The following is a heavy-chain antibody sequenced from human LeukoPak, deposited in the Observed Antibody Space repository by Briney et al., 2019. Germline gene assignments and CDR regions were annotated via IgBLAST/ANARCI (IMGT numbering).Heavy chain of an antibody. V-gene: IGHV1-46*01. J-gene: IGHJ5*02. Sequence: ASVTVSCKASGYIFTNHYMHWVRQAPGQGLEWMGLINPSGSSTLYAEKFRGRIIMTRDMSTATDYMELSSLRSEDTAVYYCARDNSIADRGWWFDPWGQGTLVTVSS. CDR1: GYIFTNHY. CDR3: ARDNSIADRGWWFDP. CDR2: INPSGSST. D-gene: IGHD4-23*01.